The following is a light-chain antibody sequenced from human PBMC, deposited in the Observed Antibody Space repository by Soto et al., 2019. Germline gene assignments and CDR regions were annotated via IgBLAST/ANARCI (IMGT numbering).Light chain of an antibody. V-gene: IGKV3-11*01. Sequence: EIVLTQSPATLSLSPGERATISCRASQNVRSYLAWYQQKPGQAPRLLIHDASSRATGIPERFSGSESGTNFTLTISSLEPEDSAVYYCQQRTNWPTSTFGQGTRLEIK. CDR2: DAS. CDR1: QNVRSY. J-gene: IGKJ5*01. CDR3: QQRTNWPTST.